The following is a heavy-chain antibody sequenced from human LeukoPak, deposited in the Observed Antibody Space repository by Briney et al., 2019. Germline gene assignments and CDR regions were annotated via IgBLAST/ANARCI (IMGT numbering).Heavy chain of an antibody. Sequence: PGGSLRLSCAASGFTFSSYWMSWVRQAPGKGPEWVANIKQDGSEKYYVDSVKGRFTISRDNAKNSLYLQMNSLRAEDTAVYYCARDRIKIGYYDILTGYPPGGMDVWGQGTTVTVSS. J-gene: IGHJ6*02. CDR3: ARDRIKIGYYDILTGYPPGGMDV. V-gene: IGHV3-7*01. CDR1: GFTFSSYW. D-gene: IGHD3-9*01. CDR2: IKQDGSEK.